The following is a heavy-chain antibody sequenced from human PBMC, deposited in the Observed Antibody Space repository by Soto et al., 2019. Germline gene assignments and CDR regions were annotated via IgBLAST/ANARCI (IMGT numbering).Heavy chain of an antibody. Sequence: SETLSLTCTVSGGSISSSSYYWGWIRQPPGKGLEWIGSIYYSGSTYYNPSLKSRVTISVDTSKNQFSLKLSSVTAADTAVYYCARLPAGATIHFWDYWGQGTLVTVSS. CDR3: ARLPAGATIHFWDY. J-gene: IGHJ4*02. V-gene: IGHV4-39*01. CDR1: GGSISSSSYY. CDR2: IYYSGST. D-gene: IGHD5-12*01.